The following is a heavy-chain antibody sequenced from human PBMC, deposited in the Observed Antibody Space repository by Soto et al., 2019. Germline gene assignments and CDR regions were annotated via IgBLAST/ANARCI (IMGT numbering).Heavy chain of an antibody. D-gene: IGHD6-19*01. V-gene: IGHV4-34*01. CDR3: ARDTAVGRFVY. J-gene: IGHJ4*02. CDR2: INHSGST. CDR1: GRSFSGYY. Sequence: SETLSLTCAVYGRSFSGYYWSWIRQPPGKGLEWIGEINHSGSTNYNPSLKSRVTISVDESKNQFSLKLSSVTAADTAVYYCARDTAVGRFVYWGQGTLVTVSS.